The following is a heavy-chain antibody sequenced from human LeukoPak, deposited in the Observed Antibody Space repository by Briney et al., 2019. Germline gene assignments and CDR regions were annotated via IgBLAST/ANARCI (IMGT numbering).Heavy chain of an antibody. V-gene: IGHV4-59*13. CDR1: GASISGYY. J-gene: IGHJ4*02. CDR3: ARAGHCGGDCYPFDY. Sequence: SETLSLTCTFSGASISGYYCSWIRQPPGKGLKRIAHIYYSGSTYYSPSLKSRVTISVDTSKNQCSLKLTSVTAADTAVYYCARAGHCGGDCYPFDYWGQGTLVTVSS. D-gene: IGHD2-21*02. CDR2: IYYSGST.